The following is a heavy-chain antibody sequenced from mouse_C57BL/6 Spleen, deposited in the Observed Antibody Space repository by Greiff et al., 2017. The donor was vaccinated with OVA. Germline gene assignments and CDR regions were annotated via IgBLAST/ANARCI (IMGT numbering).Heavy chain of an antibody. CDR1: GYAFTNYL. CDR2: INPGSGGT. CDR3: ARGNWDWYFEV. Sequence: QVQLQQSGAELVRPGTSVKVSCKASGYAFTNYLIEWVKQRPGQGLEWIGVINPGSGGTNYNEKFKGKATLTADKSSSTAYMQLSSLTSEDSAVDFCARGNWDWYFEVWGTGTTVTVSS. D-gene: IGHD4-1*01. J-gene: IGHJ1*03. V-gene: IGHV1-54*01.